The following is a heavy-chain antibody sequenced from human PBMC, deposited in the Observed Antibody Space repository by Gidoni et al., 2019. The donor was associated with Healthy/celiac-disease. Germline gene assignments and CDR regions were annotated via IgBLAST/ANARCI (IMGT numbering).Heavy chain of an antibody. V-gene: IGHV3-48*02. CDR1: GFTFSSYS. CDR3: AREMTIWFGELLYTYYFDY. J-gene: IGHJ4*02. D-gene: IGHD3-10*01. CDR2: ISSSSSTR. Sequence: EVQLVESGGGLVQPGGSLRLSCAASGFTFSSYSMNWVRQAPGKGLEWVSYISSSSSTRYYADSVKGRFTISRDNAKNSLYLQMNSLRDEDTAVYYCAREMTIWFGELLYTYYFDYWGQGTLVTVSS.